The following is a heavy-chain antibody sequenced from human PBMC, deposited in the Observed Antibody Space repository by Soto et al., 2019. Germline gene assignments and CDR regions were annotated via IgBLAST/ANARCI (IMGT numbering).Heavy chain of an antibody. D-gene: IGHD3-10*01. CDR1: GVTCISYA. Sequence: AGGSLRLSCAASGVTCISYAMRWVRQAPGKGLEWVSAISGSGGSTYYADSVKGRFTISRDNSKNTLYLQMNSLRAEDTAVYYCAKEGRLLWCGEFSTSDYWGQGTLVTVSS. V-gene: IGHV3-23*01. J-gene: IGHJ4*02. CDR2: ISGSGGST. CDR3: AKEGRLLWCGEFSTSDY.